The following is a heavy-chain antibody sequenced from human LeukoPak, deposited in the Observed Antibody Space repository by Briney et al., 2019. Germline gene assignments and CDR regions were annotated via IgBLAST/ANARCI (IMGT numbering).Heavy chain of an antibody. Sequence: GGSLRLSCAASGFTFSSYAMSWVRQAPGKGLEWVSAISGSGGSTYYADSVKGRFTISRDNPENTLYLQMNSLRAEDTGVYYCAKDGSLWLIFDYWGQGTLVTVSS. V-gene: IGHV3-23*01. CDR2: ISGSGGST. CDR3: AKDGSLWLIFDY. CDR1: GFTFSSYA. J-gene: IGHJ4*02. D-gene: IGHD5-18*01.